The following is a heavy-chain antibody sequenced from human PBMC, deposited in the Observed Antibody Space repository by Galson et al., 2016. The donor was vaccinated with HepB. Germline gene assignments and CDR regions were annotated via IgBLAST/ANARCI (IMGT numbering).Heavy chain of an antibody. V-gene: IGHV1-69*13. CDR2: IIPMFGTK. CDR3: ASGLHYYETRGGFFFDY. J-gene: IGHJ4*02. CDR1: GGPFRTLH. D-gene: IGHD3-22*01. Sequence: SVKVSCKASGGPFRTLHFSWVRQAPGQGLEWMGGIIPMFGTKNYAQQFQGRVTITADDSKITAHMELSSLRSEDTSMYYCASGLHYYETRGGFFFDYWGQGTLVTVSS.